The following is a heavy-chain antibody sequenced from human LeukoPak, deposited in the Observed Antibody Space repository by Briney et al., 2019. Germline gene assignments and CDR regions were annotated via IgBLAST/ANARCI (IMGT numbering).Heavy chain of an antibody. J-gene: IGHJ5*02. CDR2: INTSGST. CDR3: ARAAGDPRWLDP. V-gene: IGHV4-4*07. CDR1: GGSISCYY. Sequence: SETLSLTCTVSGGSISCYYWTWIRQSAGKGLQWIGRINTSGSTNYNPSLRSRVTMSVNTSKNQFSLNPTSVTAADTAVYSCARAAGDPRWLDPWGQGTLVTVSS.